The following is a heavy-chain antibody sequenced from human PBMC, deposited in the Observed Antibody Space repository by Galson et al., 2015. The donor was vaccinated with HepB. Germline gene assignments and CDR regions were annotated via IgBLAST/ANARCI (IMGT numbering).Heavy chain of an antibody. CDR1: GFTFSNYA. J-gene: IGHJ3*02. CDR3: AKKALCSSGACSVGGHAFDI. D-gene: IGHD2-8*01. Sequence: SLRLSCAASGFTFSNYAMSWVRQAPGKGLEWVSGIAGSGGRTYYADSVKGRFTISRDNPKNTLSLQMNSLRAEDTAVYYCAKKALCSSGACSVGGHAFDIWGQGTMVTVSS. CDR2: IAGSGGRT. V-gene: IGHV3-23*01.